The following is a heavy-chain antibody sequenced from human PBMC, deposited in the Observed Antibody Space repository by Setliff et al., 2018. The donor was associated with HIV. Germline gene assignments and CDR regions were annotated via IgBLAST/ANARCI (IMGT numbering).Heavy chain of an antibody. J-gene: IGHJ5*02. Sequence: ASVKVSCKASAYSFTDYFIHWVRQAPGQRLEWMGCISAGKGEATYSQESQGRVTFTRDTSATTAYMELSSLISEDTAVYYCARGVGSSWFENWGQGTLVTVSS. CDR2: ISAGKGEA. CDR3: ARGVGSSWFEN. CDR1: AYSFTDYF. V-gene: IGHV1-3*03. D-gene: IGHD6-13*01.